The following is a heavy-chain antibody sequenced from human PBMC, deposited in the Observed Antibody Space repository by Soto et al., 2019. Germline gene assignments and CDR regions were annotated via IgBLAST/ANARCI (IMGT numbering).Heavy chain of an antibody. CDR1: GYTFTSYD. V-gene: IGHV1-8*01. D-gene: IGHD3-9*01. CDR2: MNPNSGNT. Sequence: GASVKVSCKASGYTFTSYDINWVRQATGQGLEWMGWMNPNSGNTGYAQKFQGRVTMTRNTSISTAYMELSSLRSEDTAVYYCARGRYLLFRDFDWLTYPKGCEPWGQGTLVTAS. J-gene: IGHJ5*02. CDR3: ARGRYLLFRDFDWLTYPKGCEP.